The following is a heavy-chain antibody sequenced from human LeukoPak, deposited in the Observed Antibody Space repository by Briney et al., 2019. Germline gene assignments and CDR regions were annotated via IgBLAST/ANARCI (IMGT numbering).Heavy chain of an antibody. CDR3: ARLSGHYYGSGSYYYYYYYMDV. CDR2: MSYSGHT. Sequence: SETLSLTCTVSGGSISSNSYYWGWIRQPPGKGLEWIVSMSYSGHTYYNPSLKSRVTTSIDTSKNQLSLNLKSVTAADTAVYYCARLSGHYYGSGSYYYYYYYMDVWGKGTTVTVSS. D-gene: IGHD3-10*01. J-gene: IGHJ6*03. V-gene: IGHV4-39*07. CDR1: GGSISSNSYY.